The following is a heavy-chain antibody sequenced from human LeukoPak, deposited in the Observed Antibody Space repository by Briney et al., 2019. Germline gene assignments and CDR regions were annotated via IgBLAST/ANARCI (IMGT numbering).Heavy chain of an antibody. CDR2: ISAYNGNT. V-gene: IGHV1-18*01. D-gene: IGHD4-17*01. Sequence: ASVKVSCKASGYTFTSYGISWVRQAPGQGLEWMGWISAYNGNTNYAQKLQGRVTMTTDTSTSTAYVELRSLRSDDTAVYYCARRTPVTIGFYGMDVWGQGTTVTVSS. CDR3: ARRTPVTIGFYGMDV. J-gene: IGHJ6*02. CDR1: GYTFTSYG.